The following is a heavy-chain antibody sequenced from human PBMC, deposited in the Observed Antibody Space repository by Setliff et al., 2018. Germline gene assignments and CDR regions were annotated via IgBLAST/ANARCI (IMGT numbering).Heavy chain of an antibody. CDR1: GFTFSSYA. J-gene: IGHJ4*02. CDR3: ARDAKIVVVHNPYYFDQ. V-gene: IGHV3-23*01. CDR2: ISGSGGAT. D-gene: IGHD3-22*01. Sequence: GESLKISCAASGFTFSSYAMTWVRQAPGKGLEWVSGISGSGGATYYAASVKGRFSISRDNSRNTLYLQMSGLRAEDTAVYYCARDAKIVVVHNPYYFDQWGQGTLVTVS.